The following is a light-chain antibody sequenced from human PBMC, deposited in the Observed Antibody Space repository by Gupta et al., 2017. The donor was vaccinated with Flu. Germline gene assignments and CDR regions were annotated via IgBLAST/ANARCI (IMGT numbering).Light chain of an antibody. CDR1: SSDVGGYNY. CDR3: CSYAGSYSWV. J-gene: IGLJ3*02. Sequence: QSALTQPRSVSGSPGQSVTISCTGTSSDVGGYNYVSWYQQHTGKAPKLMIYDVSKRPAGVPDRFSGSKSGNTASLTISGLQAEEEADYYCCSYAGSYSWVFGGGTKLTVL. CDR2: DVS. V-gene: IGLV2-11*01.